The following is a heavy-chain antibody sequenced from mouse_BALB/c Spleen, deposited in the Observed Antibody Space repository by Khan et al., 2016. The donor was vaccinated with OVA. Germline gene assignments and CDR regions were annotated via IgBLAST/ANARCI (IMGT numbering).Heavy chain of an antibody. CDR2: FYPGSGSS. D-gene: IGHD2-1*01. CDR1: GYTFTDYV. J-gene: IGHJ1*01. CDR3: GREGVGNYGRYIDD. Sequence: QVQLQQSGPELVKPGTSVKMSCKASGYTFTDYVISWLKQRTGQGLEWIGEFYPGSGSSYYTETFRGKVTLTDDKYSNTVFMHFSSLTTEHSAFSFWGREGVGNYGRYIDDCGDDTTVTVPS. V-gene: IGHV1-81*01.